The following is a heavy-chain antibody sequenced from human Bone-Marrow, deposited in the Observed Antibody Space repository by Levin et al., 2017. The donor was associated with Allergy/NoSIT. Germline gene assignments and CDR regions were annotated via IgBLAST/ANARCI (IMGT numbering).Heavy chain of an antibody. V-gene: IGHV1-2*06. Sequence: ASVKVSCKASGYTFTGYYMHWVRQAPGQGLEWMGRINPNSGGTNYAQKFQGRVTMTRDTSISTAYMELSRLRADDTAVYYCARQVSSGSPPYYGMDVWGQGTTVTVSS. CDR1: GYTFTGYY. CDR2: INPNSGGT. D-gene: IGHD3-22*01. J-gene: IGHJ6*02. CDR3: ARQVSSGSPPYYGMDV.